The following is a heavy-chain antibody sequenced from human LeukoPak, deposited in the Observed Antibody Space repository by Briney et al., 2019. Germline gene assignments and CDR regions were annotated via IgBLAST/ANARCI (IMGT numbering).Heavy chain of an antibody. D-gene: IGHD1-26*01. CDR3: AKKVVVGATSPYSDFQD. Sequence: GGSLRLSCVASGFTFSSYAMSWVRQAPGKGLEWVSAISGSGVATHYAGSVKGRFSISRDNSKNTLYLQMNSLRAEDTALYYCAKKVVVGATSPYSDFQDWGQGTLVTVSS. V-gene: IGHV3-23*01. CDR2: ISGSGVAT. J-gene: IGHJ1*01. CDR1: GFTFSSYA.